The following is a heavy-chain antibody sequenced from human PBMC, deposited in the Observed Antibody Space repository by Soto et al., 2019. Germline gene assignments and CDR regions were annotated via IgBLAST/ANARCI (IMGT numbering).Heavy chain of an antibody. CDR2: IYYSGST. D-gene: IGHD4-17*01. Sequence: PETLSLTCTVSGASVSSGSYYWCWIRQHPGKGLEWIGYIYYSGSTNYNPSLKSRVTISVDTSKNQFSLKLSSVTAADTDVHYCARVTETLHYGLDDWGQETLVTLAS. CDR1: GASVSSGSYY. V-gene: IGHV4-61*01. J-gene: IGHJ4*02. CDR3: ARVTETLHYGLDD.